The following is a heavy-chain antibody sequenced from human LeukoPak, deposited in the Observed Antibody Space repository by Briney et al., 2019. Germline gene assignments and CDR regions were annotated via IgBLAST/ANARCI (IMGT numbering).Heavy chain of an antibody. D-gene: IGHD3-3*01. Sequence: TSETLSLTCTVSGGSISTYHWSWIRQPPGKRLEWIGYVYYSGSTNYNPSLKSRVTISIDTSKRQFSLKLSSVTAADTAVYYCARDRVFEGAIGDYWGQGILVTVSS. CDR1: GGSISTYH. J-gene: IGHJ4*02. CDR3: ARDRVFEGAIGDY. CDR2: VYYSGST. V-gene: IGHV4-59*12.